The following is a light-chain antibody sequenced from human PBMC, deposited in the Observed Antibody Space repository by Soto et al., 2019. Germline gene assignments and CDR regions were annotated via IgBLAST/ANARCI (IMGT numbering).Light chain of an antibody. CDR1: QSVSSTY. CDR3: QQFGSSPMYT. V-gene: IGKV3-20*01. Sequence: EIVLTQSPGTLSLSPGERATLSCRASQSVSSTYLAWYQQKPGQAPRLLIYGASSRATGTPDRFSGSGSGTHFTLTISRLEPEDFAVYYCQQFGSSPMYTFGQGTKLEI. CDR2: GAS. J-gene: IGKJ2*01.